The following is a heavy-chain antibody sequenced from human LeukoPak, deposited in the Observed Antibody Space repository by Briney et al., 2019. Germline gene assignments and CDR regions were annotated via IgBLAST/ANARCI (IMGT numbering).Heavy chain of an antibody. CDR2: INSDGSST. CDR1: GFTFSSYW. CDR3: ARGMDSSGYYMVDY. Sequence: PGGSLRLSCAASGFTFSSYWMHWVRQAPGKGLVWVSRINSDGSSTSYADSVKGRSTISRDNAKNTLYLQMNSLRAEDTAVYYCARGMDSSGYYMVDYWGQGTLVTVSS. V-gene: IGHV3-74*01. J-gene: IGHJ4*02. D-gene: IGHD3-22*01.